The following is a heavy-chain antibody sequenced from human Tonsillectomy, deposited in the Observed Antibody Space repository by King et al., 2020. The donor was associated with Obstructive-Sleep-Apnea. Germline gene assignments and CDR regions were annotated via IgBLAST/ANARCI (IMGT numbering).Heavy chain of an antibody. CDR1: GGSFSGYY. CDR3: ARGRPSRRAFDI. J-gene: IGHJ3*02. V-gene: IGHV4-34*01. CDR2: INHSGST. Sequence: VQLQQWGAGLLKPSETLSLTCAVYGGSFSGYYWSWIRQPPGKGLEWIGEINHSGSTNYNPSLKSRVTISVDTSKNQFSLQLSSVTAADTAVYYCARGRPSRRAFDIWGQGTMVTVSS.